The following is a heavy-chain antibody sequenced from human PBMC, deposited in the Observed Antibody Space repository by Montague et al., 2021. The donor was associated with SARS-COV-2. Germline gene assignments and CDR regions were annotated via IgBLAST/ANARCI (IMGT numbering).Heavy chain of an antibody. V-gene: IGHV4-61*02. Sequence: TLSLTCTVSGGSISSGSYYWSWIRQPAGKGLEWIGRISISGSTNYNPSLKSRVTISVDTSKSQFSLKLSSVTAADTAVYYCARDIAVAGLFDYWGQGTLVTVSS. D-gene: IGHD6-19*01. CDR3: ARDIAVAGLFDY. CDR2: ISISGST. CDR1: GGSISSGSYY. J-gene: IGHJ4*02.